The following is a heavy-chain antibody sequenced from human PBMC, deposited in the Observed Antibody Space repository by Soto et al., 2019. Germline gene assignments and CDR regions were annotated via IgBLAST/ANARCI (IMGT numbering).Heavy chain of an antibody. V-gene: IGHV1-2*02. CDR3: ARDWGIAGHWANYYYYYGMDV. D-gene: IGHD6-13*01. J-gene: IGHJ6*02. CDR2: INPNSGGT. CDR1: GYTFTGYY. Sequence: QVQLVQSGAEVKKPGASVKVSCKASGYTFTGYYMHWVRQAPGQGLEWMGWINPNSGGTNYAQKFQGRVTMTRDTSISTAYMELSRLRSDDTAVYYCARDWGIAGHWANYYYYYGMDVWGQGTTVTVSS.